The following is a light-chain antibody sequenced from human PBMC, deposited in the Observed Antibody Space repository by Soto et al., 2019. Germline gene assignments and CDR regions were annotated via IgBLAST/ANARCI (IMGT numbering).Light chain of an antibody. Sequence: QSVLTQPPSVSGAPGQRVTISCTGSSSNIGAGYDVHWYQQLPGTAPKLLIYGNSNRPSGVPDRFSGSKSGTSASLAITGRQAEDEADYYCQSYDSSFDWVFGGGTQLTVL. CDR1: SSNIGAGYD. V-gene: IGLV1-40*01. J-gene: IGLJ3*02. CDR3: QSYDSSFDWV. CDR2: GNS.